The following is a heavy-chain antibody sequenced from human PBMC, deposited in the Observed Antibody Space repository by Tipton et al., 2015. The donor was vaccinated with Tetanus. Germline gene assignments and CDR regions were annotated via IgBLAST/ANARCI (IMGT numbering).Heavy chain of an antibody. V-gene: IGHV4-61*01. CDR1: GGSVNDGRFY. D-gene: IGHD6-13*01. J-gene: IGHJ5*02. Sequence: TLSLTCTVSGGSVNDGRFYWTWIRQPPGKALEWVAHIYYSGSATYNPSVASRATVSIDMSKNQFSLRLTSATAADTAVYYCACNPNIAAAGTGEDSGWFDPWGQGTLVTVSS. CDR2: IYYSGSA. CDR3: ACNPNIAAAGTGEDSGWFDP.